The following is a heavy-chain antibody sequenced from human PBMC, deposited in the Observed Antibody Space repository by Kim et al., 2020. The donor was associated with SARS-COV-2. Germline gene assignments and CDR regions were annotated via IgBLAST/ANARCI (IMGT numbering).Heavy chain of an antibody. CDR1: GFTFSSYG. CDR2: IWYDGSNK. CDR3: ARGQVGATTPDVDY. D-gene: IGHD1-26*01. V-gene: IGHV3-33*08. J-gene: IGHJ4*02. Sequence: GGSLRLSCAASGFTFSSYGMHWVRQAPGKGLEWVAVIWYDGSNKYYADSVKGRFTISRDNSKNTLYLQMNSLRAEDTAVYYCARGQVGATTPDVDYWGQGTLVTVSS.